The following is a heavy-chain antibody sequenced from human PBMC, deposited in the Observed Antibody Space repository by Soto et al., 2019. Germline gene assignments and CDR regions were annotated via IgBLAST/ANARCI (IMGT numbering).Heavy chain of an antibody. CDR2: ISAGGSII. V-gene: IGHV3-48*03. D-gene: IGHD4-17*01. CDR1: EFSFSSFE. CDR3: ARDRRTTSLVVLDY. J-gene: IGHJ4*02. Sequence: DVQLVESGGALVQPGGSLRLSCAASEFSFSSFEMNWVRQAPGRGLEWVAYISAGGSIIYHADSVKGRFIISRDNAKNSLYLQMTSRRAEDTGVYYCARDRRTTSLVVLDYWGQGTLVTVSA.